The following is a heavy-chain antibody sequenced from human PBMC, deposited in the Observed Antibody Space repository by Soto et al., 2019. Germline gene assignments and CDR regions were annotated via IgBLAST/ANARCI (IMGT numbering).Heavy chain of an antibody. CDR2: IKQDGSEK. CDR3: ARGKDSALTPLGY. J-gene: IGHJ4*02. D-gene: IGHD5-18*01. V-gene: IGHV3-7*03. Sequence: VGSLRLSCAASGFTFSSYWMSWVRQAPGKGLEWVANIKQDGSEKYYVDSVKGRFTISIDNAKNSLYLQMNSLRAEDTAVYYCARGKDSALTPLGYWGKGNMVIVSA. CDR1: GFTFSSYW.